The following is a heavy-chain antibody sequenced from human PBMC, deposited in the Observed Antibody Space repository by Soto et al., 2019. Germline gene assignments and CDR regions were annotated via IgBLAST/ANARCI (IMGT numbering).Heavy chain of an antibody. CDR3: ARDRGYRGYELFDY. J-gene: IGHJ4*02. D-gene: IGHD5-12*01. CDR2: ISYDGSNK. Sequence: GGSLRLSCAASGFTFSTYPMHWVRQAPGKGLEWVAVISYDGSNKFYADSVKGRFTISRDNSKNTLSLQMNSLRAEDTAVYYCARDRGYRGYELFDYWGQGTLVTVSS. V-gene: IGHV3-30-3*01. CDR1: GFTFSTYP.